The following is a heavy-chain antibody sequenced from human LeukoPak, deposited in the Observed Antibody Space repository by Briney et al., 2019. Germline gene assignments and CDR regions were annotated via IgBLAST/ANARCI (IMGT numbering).Heavy chain of an antibody. D-gene: IGHD3-22*01. J-gene: IGHJ3*02. CDR2: ISGSGGST. CDR1: GFTFSSYA. Sequence: GGSLRLSCAASGFTFSSYAMSWVRQAPGKGLEWVSAISGSGGSTYYADSAKGRFTISRDNSKNTLYLQMNSLRAEDTAVYYCAEAPYYYDSSGTFDIWGQGTMVTVSS. CDR3: AEAPYYYDSSGTFDI. V-gene: IGHV3-23*01.